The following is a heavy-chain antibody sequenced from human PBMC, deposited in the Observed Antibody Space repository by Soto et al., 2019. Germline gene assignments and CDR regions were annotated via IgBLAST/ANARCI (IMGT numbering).Heavy chain of an antibody. D-gene: IGHD1-7*01. J-gene: IGHJ4*02. CDR2: IWYDGSNK. Sequence: QVQLVESGGGEVQPGRSLRLSCAASGFRFRNYGMHWVRQATGKGLEWVAVIWYDGSNKIYADSVKGRFTISRDNSQNTLYLQMNSLRADDTAVYYCATDPGNSPFDYWGPGTLVTVSS. V-gene: IGHV3-33*01. CDR3: ATDPGNSPFDY. CDR1: GFRFRNYG.